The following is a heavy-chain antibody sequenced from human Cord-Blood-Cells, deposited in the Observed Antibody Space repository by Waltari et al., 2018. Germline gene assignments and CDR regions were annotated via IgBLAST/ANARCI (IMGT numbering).Heavy chain of an antibody. J-gene: IGHJ4*02. CDR1: GGTFSSYP. CDR2: IIPIFGTA. CDR3: ARGDILTGYGRTTWFDY. D-gene: IGHD3-9*01. V-gene: IGHV1-69*01. Sequence: QVQLVQSGAEVKKPGSSVTVSCKASGGTFSSYPISWVRQATGTGLYWMGGIIPIFGTANYAQKFQGRVTITADESTSTAYMELSSLRSEDTAVYYCARGDILTGYGRTTWFDYWGQGTLVTVSS.